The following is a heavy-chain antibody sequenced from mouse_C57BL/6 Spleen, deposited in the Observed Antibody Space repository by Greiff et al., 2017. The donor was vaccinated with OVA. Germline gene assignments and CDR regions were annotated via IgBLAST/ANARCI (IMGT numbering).Heavy chain of an antibody. CDR2: IDPSDSYT. Sequence: QVQLQQPGAELVRPGTSVKLSCKASGYTFTSYWMHWVKQRPGQGLEWIGVIDPSDSYTNYNQKFKGKATLTVYTSSSTAYMQLSSLTSEDSAVYYCARSIYYGSSLDAMDYWGQGTSVTVSS. CDR3: ARSIYYGSSLDAMDY. CDR1: GYTFTSYW. V-gene: IGHV1-59*01. D-gene: IGHD1-1*01. J-gene: IGHJ4*01.